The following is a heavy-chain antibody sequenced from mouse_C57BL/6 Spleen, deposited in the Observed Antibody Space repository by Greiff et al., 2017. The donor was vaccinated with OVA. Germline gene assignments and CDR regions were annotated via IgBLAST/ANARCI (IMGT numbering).Heavy chain of an antibody. D-gene: IGHD1-1*01. CDR2: IRSKSNNYAT. Sequence: EVQRVESGGGLVQPKGSLKLSCAASGFSFNTYAMNWVRQAPGKGLEWVARIRSKSNNYATYYADSVKDRFTISRDDSESMLYLQMNNLKTEDTAMYYCVRQDTRYFDVWGTGTTVTVSS. CDR3: VRQDTRYFDV. V-gene: IGHV10-1*01. J-gene: IGHJ1*03. CDR1: GFSFNTYA.